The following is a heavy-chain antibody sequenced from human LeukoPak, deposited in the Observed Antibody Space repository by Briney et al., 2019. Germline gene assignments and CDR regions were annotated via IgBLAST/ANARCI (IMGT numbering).Heavy chain of an antibody. D-gene: IGHD3-3*01. V-gene: IGHV3-23*01. CDR2: ISGSGGST. CDR3: AKDGGYDFWSGYSPAPYYYYGMDV. Sequence: PGGSLRLSCAASGFTFGSYAMSWVRQAPGKGLEWVSAISGSGGSTYYADSVKGRFTISRDNSKNTLYLQMNSLRAEDTAVYYCAKDGGYDFWSGYSPAPYYYYGMDVWGQGTTVTVSS. J-gene: IGHJ6*02. CDR1: GFTFGSYA.